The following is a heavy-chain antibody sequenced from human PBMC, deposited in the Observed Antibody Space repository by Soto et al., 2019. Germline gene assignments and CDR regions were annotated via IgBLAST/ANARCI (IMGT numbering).Heavy chain of an antibody. V-gene: IGHV3-30-3*01. CDR2: ISYDGSNK. Sequence: QVQLVESGGGVVQPGRSLRLSCAASGFTFSSYAMHWVRQAPGKGLEWVAVISYDGSNKYYADSVKGRFTISRDNSKNTLYLQMNSLIAEDTAVYYCSRRYSSYYYGMDVWGQGTTVTVSS. J-gene: IGHJ6*02. D-gene: IGHD6-19*01. CDR3: SRRYSSYYYGMDV. CDR1: GFTFSSYA.